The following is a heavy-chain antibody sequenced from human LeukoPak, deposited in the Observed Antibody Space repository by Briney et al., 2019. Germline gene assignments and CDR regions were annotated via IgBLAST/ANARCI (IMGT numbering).Heavy chain of an antibody. D-gene: IGHD3-3*01. CDR3: ARANTKGYDFWSGYYTVDY. CDR1: GFTFSNAW. V-gene: IGHV3-15*05. J-gene: IGHJ4*02. CDR2: IKSKTDGGTT. Sequence: PGGSLRLSCAASGFTFSNAWMSWVRQAPGKGLEWFGRIKSKTDGGTTDYVAPVKGRFTISRDDSKNTLYLQMNSLRAEDTAVYYCARANTKGYDFWSGYYTVDYWGQGTLVTVSS.